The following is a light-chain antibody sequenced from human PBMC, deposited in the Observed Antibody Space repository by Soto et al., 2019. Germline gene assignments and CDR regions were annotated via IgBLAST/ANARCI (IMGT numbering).Light chain of an antibody. Sequence: QSALTQPASVSGSPGQTITISCTGSSSDVGGYNYVSWYQQYPGRSPKLMIFEVSLRPAGVSHRFSGSKSGNTASLNISGLQSEDEADYYCTSYAGSNNFDVGTGTKVTVL. CDR1: SSDVGGYNY. J-gene: IGLJ1*01. V-gene: IGLV2-14*01. CDR2: EVS. CDR3: TSYAGSNNFD.